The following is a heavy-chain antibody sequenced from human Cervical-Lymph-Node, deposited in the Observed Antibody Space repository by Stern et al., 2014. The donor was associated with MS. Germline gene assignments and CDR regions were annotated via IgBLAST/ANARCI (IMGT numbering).Heavy chain of an antibody. Sequence: VQLVESGSELKEPGASVKVSCKASGYTFTNYPMNWVRQAPGQGLEWMGWINTNTGNSTYTQGFTGRFVFSLDTSVSTAYLHISSLKAEDTAVYYCARDFVDTAMITRSDYLDSWGQGTLVTVSS. J-gene: IGHJ4*02. V-gene: IGHV7-4-1*02. CDR3: ARDFVDTAMITRSDYLDS. D-gene: IGHD5-18*01. CDR1: GYTFTNYP. CDR2: INTNTGNS.